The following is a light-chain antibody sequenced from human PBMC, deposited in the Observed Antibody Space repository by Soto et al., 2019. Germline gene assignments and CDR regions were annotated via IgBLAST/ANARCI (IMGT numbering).Light chain of an antibody. V-gene: IGKV3-15*01. CDR3: QQYHSWPA. CDR1: QSVSSS. Sequence: EIVLTQSPGTLSLSPGERASLSCRASQSVSSSLAWYQQRPGQAPRLLIYGSATRATGIPDRFSGSGSGTEFTLTISSLQSEDSAVYYCQQYHSWPAFGQGTKVDIK. CDR2: GSA. J-gene: IGKJ1*01.